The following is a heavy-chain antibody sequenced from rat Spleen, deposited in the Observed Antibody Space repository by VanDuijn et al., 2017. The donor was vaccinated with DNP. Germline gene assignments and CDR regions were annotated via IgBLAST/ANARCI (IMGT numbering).Heavy chain of an antibody. Sequence: EVQLVESGGDLVQPGRSLKLSCVASGFTFSYYWMAWVRQVPGKGLEWIASITGGGGTTSYPDSVKGRFIVSRDNAKSSLYLQMDSLRSEDTATYYCARVSGYDYFDYWGQGVMVTLSP. D-gene: IGHD4-3*01. V-gene: IGHV5-31*01. J-gene: IGHJ2*01. CDR2: ITGGGGTT. CDR1: GFTFSYYW. CDR3: ARVSGYDYFDY.